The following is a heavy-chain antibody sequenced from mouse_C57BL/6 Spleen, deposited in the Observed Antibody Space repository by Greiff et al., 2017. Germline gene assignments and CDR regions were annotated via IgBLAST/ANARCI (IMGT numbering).Heavy chain of an antibody. CDR1: GYTFTDYY. J-gene: IGHJ3*01. CDR3: ARGDAGWFAY. CDR2: IYPGSGNT. D-gene: IGHD3-3*01. Sequence: QSGAELVRPGASVKLSCKASGYTFTDYYINWVKQRPGQGLEWIARIYPGSGNTYYNEKFKGKATLTAEKSSSTAYMQLSSLTSEDSAVYFCARGDAGWFAYWGQGTLVTVSA. V-gene: IGHV1-76*01.